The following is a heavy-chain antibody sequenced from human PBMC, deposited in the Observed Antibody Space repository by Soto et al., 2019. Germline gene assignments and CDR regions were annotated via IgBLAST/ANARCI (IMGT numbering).Heavy chain of an antibody. J-gene: IGHJ3*02. Sequence: EAQLVQSGPEVKKPGDSLKISCEDSGHSFSTYWIALVRPMPGKGLEWMGNIYPGDARTTYSPSFQGQVIISAAKSISTAYLQWSSLKESDTAMYYCTRDLDYGGDSDSVDIWGQGTMVIVSS. V-gene: IGHV5-51*03. CDR1: GHSFSTYW. D-gene: IGHD4-17*01. CDR3: TRDLDYGGDSDSVDI. CDR2: IYPGDART.